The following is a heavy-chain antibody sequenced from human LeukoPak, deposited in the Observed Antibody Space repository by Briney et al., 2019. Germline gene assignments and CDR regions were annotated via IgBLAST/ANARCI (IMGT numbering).Heavy chain of an antibody. CDR2: IYYSGST. CDR3: ARRQKYCSSTSCLYWFDP. J-gene: IGHJ5*02. V-gene: IGHV4-39*01. Sequence: SETLSLTCTVSGGSISSSSYYWGWIRQPPGKGLEWIGSIYYSGSTYYNPSLKSRVTISVDTSKNQFSLKLSPVTAADTAVYYCARRQKYCSSTSCLYWFDPWGQGTLVTVSS. CDR1: GGSISSSSYY. D-gene: IGHD2-2*01.